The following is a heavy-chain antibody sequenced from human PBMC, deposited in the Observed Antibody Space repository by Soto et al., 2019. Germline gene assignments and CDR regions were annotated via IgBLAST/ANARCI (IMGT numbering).Heavy chain of an antibody. CDR3: VRCLLAPTMAYDF. V-gene: IGHV3-11*03. D-gene: IGHD3-16*01. CDR2: ISYSGSYR. J-gene: IGHJ4*02. CDR1: GFTFSDYY. Sequence: GGSLRLSCAASGFTFSDYYMTWIRQAPGKGLEWVSHISYSGSYRHYLDSVKGRFTVSRDNAEKSLYLQMDSLRPEDTAVYYCVRCLLAPTMAYDFWGQGTLVTVSS.